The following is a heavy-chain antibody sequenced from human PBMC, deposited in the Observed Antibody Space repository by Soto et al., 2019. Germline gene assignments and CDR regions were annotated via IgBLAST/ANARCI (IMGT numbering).Heavy chain of an antibody. J-gene: IGHJ4*02. CDR2: IYSSGAT. V-gene: IGHV4-4*07. CDR3: ARGTFCGHDCYFDV. D-gene: IGHD2-21*02. CDR1: GGSISGFY. Sequence: SETLSLTCTVAGGSISGFYWSWVRQPAGKGLEWIGRIYSSGATKYNPSLRNRVTMSVDTSTDQYSLNLASMTAADTAVYFCARGTFCGHDCYFDVWGQGTQVTVYS.